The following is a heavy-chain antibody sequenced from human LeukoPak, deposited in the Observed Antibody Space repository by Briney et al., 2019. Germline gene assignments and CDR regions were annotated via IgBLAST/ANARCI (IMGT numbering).Heavy chain of an antibody. Sequence: QPGGSLRLSCAASGFPLSSYAINWIRQAPGKGLEWVSLISGSGGHTYYADSVKGRFTISRDNSKNTAYLQMNSLRAEDTAVYYCARTGSSWYDNPPFDYWGQGNLVTVSS. CDR1: GFPLSSYA. CDR2: ISGSGGHT. V-gene: IGHV3-23*01. D-gene: IGHD6-13*01. CDR3: ARTGSSWYDNPPFDY. J-gene: IGHJ4*02.